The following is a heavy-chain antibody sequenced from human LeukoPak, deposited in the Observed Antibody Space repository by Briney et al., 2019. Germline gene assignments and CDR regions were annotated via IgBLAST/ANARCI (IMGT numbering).Heavy chain of an antibody. CDR1: GFTFSSYN. J-gene: IGHJ5*02. CDR2: ITSGSSYI. D-gene: IGHD3-10*01. Sequence: PGGSLRLSCAASGFTFSSYNMNWVRQAPGKGLEWVSSITSGSSYIYYADSVKGRFTISRDNAKNSLYLQMNSLRAEDTAVYYCARRDYYGSGSYYTRGLDPWGQGTLVTVSS. V-gene: IGHV3-21*01. CDR3: ARRDYYGSGSYYTRGLDP.